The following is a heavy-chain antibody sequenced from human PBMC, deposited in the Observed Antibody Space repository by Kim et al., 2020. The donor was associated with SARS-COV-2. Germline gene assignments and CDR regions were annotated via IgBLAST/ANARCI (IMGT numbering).Heavy chain of an antibody. J-gene: IGHJ5*02. D-gene: IGHD5-12*01. CDR3: ARGRGYSGYLS. Sequence: SETLSLTCAVYGGSFSGYYWSWIRQPPGKGLEWIGEINHSGSTNYNPSLKSRVTISVDTSKNQFSLKLSSVTAADTAVYYCARGRGYSGYLSWGRGTLVTVSS. V-gene: IGHV4-34*01. CDR2: INHSGST. CDR1: GGSFSGYY.